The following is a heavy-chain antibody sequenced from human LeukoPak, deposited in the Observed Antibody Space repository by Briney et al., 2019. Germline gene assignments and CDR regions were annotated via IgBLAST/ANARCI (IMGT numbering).Heavy chain of an antibody. CDR1: GFIFNKAW. CDR2: IKSNNDGGTT. CDR3: TPVMVEDRGF. V-gene: IGHV3-15*01. D-gene: IGHD2-15*01. Sequence: GGSLRLSCAASGFIFNKAWMNWVRQAPGKGPEWVGRIKSNNDGGTTDYASPVEGRLIISRDDSKSTIYLQMNRLIIDDTAIYYCTPVMVEDRGFWGQGTLVTVSS. J-gene: IGHJ4*02.